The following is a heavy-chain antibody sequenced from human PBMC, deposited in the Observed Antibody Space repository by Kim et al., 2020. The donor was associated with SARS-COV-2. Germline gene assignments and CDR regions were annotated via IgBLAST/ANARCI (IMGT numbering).Heavy chain of an antibody. V-gene: IGHV3-66*01. J-gene: IGHJ4*02. D-gene: IGHD3-10*01. CDR3: ARDRYGSGSYPIL. Sequence: GGSLRLSCAASGFTVSSNYMSWVRQAPGKGLEWVSVIYSGGSTYYADSVKGRFTISRDNSKNTLYLQMNSLRAEDTAVYYCARDRYGSGSYPILGGQGTLVTVSS. CDR1: GFTVSSNY. CDR2: IYSGGST.